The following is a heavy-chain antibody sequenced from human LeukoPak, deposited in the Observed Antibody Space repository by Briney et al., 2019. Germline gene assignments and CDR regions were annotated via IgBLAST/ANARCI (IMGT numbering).Heavy chain of an antibody. CDR3: AKDLSSSSSFGRPY. CDR2: IRYDGSNK. CDR1: GFTFSSYG. V-gene: IGHV3-30*02. Sequence: GGSLRLSCAASGFTFSSYGMHWVRQAPGKGLEWVAFIRYDGSNKYYADSVKGRFTISRDNSKNTLYLQMNSLRAEDTAVYYCAKDLSSSSSFGRPYWGQGTLVTVSS. J-gene: IGHJ4*02. D-gene: IGHD6-6*01.